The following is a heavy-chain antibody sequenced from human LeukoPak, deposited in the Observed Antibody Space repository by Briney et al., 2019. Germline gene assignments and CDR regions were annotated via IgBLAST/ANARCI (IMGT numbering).Heavy chain of an antibody. J-gene: IGHJ4*02. D-gene: IGHD5-18*01. CDR2: IYYSGST. CDR3: ARYSYGPRFSFDY. Sequence: PSETLSLTCTVSGGSISSYCWSWIRQPPGKGLEWIGYIYYSGSTNYNPSLKSRVTISVDTSKNQFSLKLSSVTAADTAVYYCARYSYGPRFSFDYWGQGTLVTVSS. V-gene: IGHV4-59*01. CDR1: GGSISSYC.